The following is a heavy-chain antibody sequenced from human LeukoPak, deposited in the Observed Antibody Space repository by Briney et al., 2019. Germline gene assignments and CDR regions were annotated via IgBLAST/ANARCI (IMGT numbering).Heavy chain of an antibody. V-gene: IGHV1-2*02. CDR2: INPNTGGT. CDR3: ARGVTARGFYYYMDV. J-gene: IGHJ6*03. CDR1: GYTFTDYY. Sequence: GASVKVSCKASGYTFTDYYMHWVRQAPGQGLEWMGWINPNTGGTKYAQKFQGRVTMTRDTSFATVYMELTRLRSDDTAVYYCARGVTARGFYYYMDVWGKGTTVTISS. D-gene: IGHD2-21*02.